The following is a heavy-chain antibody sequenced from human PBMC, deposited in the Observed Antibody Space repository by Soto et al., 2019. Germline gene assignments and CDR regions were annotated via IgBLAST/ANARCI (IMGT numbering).Heavy chain of an antibody. CDR1: GGSISNYY. D-gene: IGHD3-22*01. Sequence: KSSETRSLTCTVSGGSISNYYWSWIRQPPGNELEWIAYINYNGKTNYNPSLKSRVTISVDTSKKQFSLTLTSVTAEDTAVYYCATGRRYYYDAPGPFYFDHSGQGTMVTIS. CDR2: INYNGKT. J-gene: IGHJ4*02. CDR3: ATGRRYYYDAPGPFYFDH. V-gene: IGHV4-59*01.